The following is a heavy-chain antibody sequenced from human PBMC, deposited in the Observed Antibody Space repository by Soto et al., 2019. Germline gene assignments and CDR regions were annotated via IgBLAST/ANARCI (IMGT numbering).Heavy chain of an antibody. CDR2: IIPIFGTA. V-gene: IGHV1-69*13. Sequence: SVKVSCKASGATFSSYAISWVRQAPGQGLEWMGGIIPIFGTANYAQKFQGRVTITADESTSTAYMELSSLRSEDTAVYYCARSQRCSGSNYFYYYYGMEGRGQGTTVT. D-gene: IGHD3-10*02. CDR1: GATFSSYA. CDR3: ARSQRCSGSNYFYYYYGMEG. J-gene: IGHJ6*01.